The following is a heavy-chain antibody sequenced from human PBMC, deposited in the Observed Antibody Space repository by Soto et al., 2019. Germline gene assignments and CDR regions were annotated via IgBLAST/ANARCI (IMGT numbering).Heavy chain of an antibody. CDR3: AMIEYSSGSDY. V-gene: IGHV1-69*13. D-gene: IGHD6-19*01. CDR1: GGTFSSYA. CDR2: IMPIFGTT. Sequence: GASVKVSCKASGGTFSSYAISWVRQAPGQGLEWVGGIMPIFGTTKYAQNFRDRVTIYADESTSTAYMELSSLRFEDTAVYYCAMIEYSSGSDYWGQGTLVTVSS. J-gene: IGHJ4*02.